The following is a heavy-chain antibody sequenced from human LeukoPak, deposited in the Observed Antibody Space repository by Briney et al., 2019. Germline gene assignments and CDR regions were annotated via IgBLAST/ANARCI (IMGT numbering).Heavy chain of an antibody. V-gene: IGHV3-15*01. CDR2: IKSKRDGGTT. D-gene: IGHD2-21*02. CDR3: TTETAYCGGDCYPEYYFDY. J-gene: IGHJ4*02. CDR1: GFTFSNAW. Sequence: GGSLRLSCAAPGFTFSNAWMSWVRQAPGKGLEWVGRIKSKRDGGTTDYAAPVKGRFTISRDDSKNTLYLQMNSLKTEDTAVYYCTTETAYCGGDCYPEYYFDYWGQGTLVTVSS.